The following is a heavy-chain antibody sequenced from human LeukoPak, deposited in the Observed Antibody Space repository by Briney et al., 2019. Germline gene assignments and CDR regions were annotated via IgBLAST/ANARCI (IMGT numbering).Heavy chain of an antibody. D-gene: IGHD2-15*01. CDR2: ISYDGSNK. CDR1: GFTFSSHA. V-gene: IGHV3-30-3*01. Sequence: SGRSLRLSCAASGFTFSSHAMHWVRQAPGKGLEWVAVISYDGSNKYYADSVKGRFTISRDNSKNTLYLQMNSLRAEDTAVYYCARELTYCSGGSCYNDYWGQGTLVTVSS. CDR3: ARELTYCSGGSCYNDY. J-gene: IGHJ4*02.